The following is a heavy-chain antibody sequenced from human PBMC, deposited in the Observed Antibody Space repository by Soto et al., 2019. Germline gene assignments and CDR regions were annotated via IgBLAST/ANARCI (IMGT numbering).Heavy chain of an antibody. J-gene: IGHJ3*02. CDR2: ISWNSGSI. V-gene: IGHV3-9*01. Sequence: EVQLVESGGGLVQPGRSLRLSCAASGFTFDDYAMHWVRQAPGKGLEWVSGISWNSGSIGYADSVKGRFTISRDNAKNFLYLQMVSLRADDTALDCCAKERDYCEYSLAFDIRDQGTMVTVSS. CDR1: GFTFDDYA. CDR3: AKERDYCEYSLAFDI. D-gene: IGHD4-17*01.